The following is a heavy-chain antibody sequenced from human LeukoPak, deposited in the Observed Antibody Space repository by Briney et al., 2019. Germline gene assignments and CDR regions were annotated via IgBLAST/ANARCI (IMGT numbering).Heavy chain of an antibody. J-gene: IGHJ4*02. CDR1: GYTLTELS. D-gene: IGHD3-10*01. CDR3: ATTYYYGSGSYYLLGY. Sequence: ASVKVSCKVSGYTLTELSMHWVRQAPGKGLEWMGGFDPEDGETIYAQKFRGRVTMTEDTSTDTAYMELSSLRSEDTAVYYCATTYYYGSGSYYLLGYWGQGTLVTVSS. CDR2: FDPEDGET. V-gene: IGHV1-24*01.